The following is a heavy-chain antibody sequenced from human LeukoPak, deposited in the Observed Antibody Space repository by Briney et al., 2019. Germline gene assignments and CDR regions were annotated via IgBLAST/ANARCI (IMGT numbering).Heavy chain of an antibody. CDR1: GFTFRGYA. Sequence: PGGSLRLSCAASGFTFRGYAISWARGAQGKGLEGVSPISGSGGSTYYAASVTGRFTISRDNSKNTLYLQMNSLRAEDTAVYYCAKRRRNYYDSSGYYYFDYWGQGTLVTVSS. CDR3: AKRRRNYYDSSGYYYFDY. V-gene: IGHV3-23*01. D-gene: IGHD3-22*01. J-gene: IGHJ4*02. CDR2: ISGSGGST.